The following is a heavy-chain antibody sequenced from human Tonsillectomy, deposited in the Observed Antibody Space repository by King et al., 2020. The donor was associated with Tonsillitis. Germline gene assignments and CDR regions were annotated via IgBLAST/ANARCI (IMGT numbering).Heavy chain of an antibody. CDR1: GGSISSSTYY. V-gene: IGHV4-39*07. J-gene: IGHJ5*02. Sequence: QLQESGPGLVKPSETLSLTCTVSGGSISSSTYYWGWIRQPPGKGLEWIGNIYYSGNTYYNPSLKSRVTISVDTSKNQFSLKLSSVTAADTAVYYCASLNLPPYCSSTSCYLDWFDPWGQGTLVTVSS. CDR3: ASLNLPPYCSSTSCYLDWFDP. CDR2: IYYSGNT. D-gene: IGHD2-2*01.